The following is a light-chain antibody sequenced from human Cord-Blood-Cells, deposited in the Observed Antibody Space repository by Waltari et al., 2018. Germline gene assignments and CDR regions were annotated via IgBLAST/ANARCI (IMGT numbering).Light chain of an antibody. V-gene: IGLV2-11*01. CDR3: CSYAGSYTYV. J-gene: IGLJ1*01. CDR1: SSDVGCYNY. CDR2: DVS. Sequence: QSALTQPRSVSGSPGQSVTISCTGTSSDVGCYNYVSWYQQHPGKAPKLMIYDVSKRPSGVPDRFSGSKSGNTASLTISGLQAEDEADYYCCSYAGSYTYVVGTGTKVTVL.